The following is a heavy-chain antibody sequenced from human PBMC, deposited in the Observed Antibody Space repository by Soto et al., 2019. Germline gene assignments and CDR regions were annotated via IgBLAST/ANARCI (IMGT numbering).Heavy chain of an antibody. J-gene: IGHJ6*03. Sequence: QVQLVESGGGVVQPGRSPRLSCAASGFTFSSYGMHWVRQAPGKGLEWVAVISYDGSNKYYADSVKGRFTISRDNSKNTLYLQMNSLRAEDTAVYYCAKCSVFGVVDQYYYYYYMDVWGKGTTVTVSS. CDR3: AKCSVFGVVDQYYYYYYMDV. D-gene: IGHD3-3*01. CDR1: GFTFSSYG. CDR2: ISYDGSNK. V-gene: IGHV3-30*18.